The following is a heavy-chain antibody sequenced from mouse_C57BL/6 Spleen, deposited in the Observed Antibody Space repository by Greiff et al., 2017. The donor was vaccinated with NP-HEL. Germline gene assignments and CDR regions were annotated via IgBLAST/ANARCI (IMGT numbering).Heavy chain of an antibody. CDR3: ARGYYGSSAYYFDY. D-gene: IGHD1-1*01. Sequence: VHLVESGAELVKPGASVKMSCKASGYTFTTYPIEWMKQNHGKSLEWIGNFHPYNDDTKYNEKFKGKATLTVEKSSSTVYLELSRLTSDDSAVYYCARGYYGSSAYYFDYWGQGTTLTVSS. V-gene: IGHV1-47*01. CDR2: FHPYNDDT. J-gene: IGHJ2*01. CDR1: GYTFTTYP.